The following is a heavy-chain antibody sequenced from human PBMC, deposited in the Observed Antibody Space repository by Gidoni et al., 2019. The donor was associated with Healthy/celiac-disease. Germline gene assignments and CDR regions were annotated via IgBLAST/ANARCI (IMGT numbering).Heavy chain of an antibody. D-gene: IGHD2-21*02. V-gene: IGHV3-9*01. J-gene: IGHJ6*02. Sequence: EVQLVESGGGLVQPGRSLRLSCAASGFPFDDYAMHWVRQAPGKGLEWGSGIRWNSGSIGYADSVKGRFTISRDNANNSLYLQMNSLRAEDTALYYCAKDIVHIDCGGDCYHYGMDVWGQGTTVTVSS. CDR3: AKDIVHIDCGGDCYHYGMDV. CDR1: GFPFDDYA. CDR2: IRWNSGSI.